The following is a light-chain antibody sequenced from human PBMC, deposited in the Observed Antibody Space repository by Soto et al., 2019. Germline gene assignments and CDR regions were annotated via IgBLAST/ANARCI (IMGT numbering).Light chain of an antibody. CDR3: QQYNSWPPIT. CDR2: DAS. J-gene: IGKJ5*01. CDR1: QSISSW. Sequence: DIQVTQSPSTLSASVGDRVTFTCRASQSISSWLAWYQQKPGKAPKLLLYDASTLQSGVPSRFSGSGSGTDFTLTISSLQSEDFAVYYCQQYNSWPPITFGQGTRLEIK. V-gene: IGKV1-5*01.